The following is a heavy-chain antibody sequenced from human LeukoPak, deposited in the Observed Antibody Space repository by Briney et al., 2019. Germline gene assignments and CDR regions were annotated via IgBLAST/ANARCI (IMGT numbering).Heavy chain of an antibody. D-gene: IGHD3-22*01. Sequence: ASVKVSCKVSGYTLTELSMHWVRQAPGKGLEWMGGFDPEDGETIYAQKSQGRVTMTEDTSTDTAYMELSSLRSEDTAVYYCATEINYYDSSGSYYFDYWGQGALVTVSS. CDR1: GYTLTELS. CDR2: FDPEDGET. J-gene: IGHJ4*02. V-gene: IGHV1-24*01. CDR3: ATEINYYDSSGSYYFDY.